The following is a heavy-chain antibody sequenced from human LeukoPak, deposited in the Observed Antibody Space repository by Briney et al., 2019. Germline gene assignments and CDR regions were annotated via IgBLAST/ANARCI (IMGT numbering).Heavy chain of an antibody. D-gene: IGHD2-15*01. J-gene: IGHJ3*01. V-gene: IGHV4-59*01. CDR3: ARAGIVDAFDV. CDR2: VFNSETT. Sequence: SETLSLTCTVSGGSITNSYWNWIRQPPGKGLEWIGYVFNSETTQYSPSLKSRVAISVDTSKNQFSLKLNSVTAADTAVYYCARAGIVDAFDVWGQGTMVTVSS. CDR1: GGSITNSY.